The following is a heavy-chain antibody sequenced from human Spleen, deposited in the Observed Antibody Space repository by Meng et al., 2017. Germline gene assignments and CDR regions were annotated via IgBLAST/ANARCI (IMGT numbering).Heavy chain of an antibody. V-gene: IGHV3-74*01. CDR2: INHEGTTI. D-gene: IGHD3-10*01. CDR1: GFTFTDYA. Sequence: IQLVESGGGVVQSGGWLRLSCATSGFTFTDYAMHCVRQAPGKGLVWVSRINHEGTTISHAGSVMGRFTISRDIAKNTLFLQMNSLSAEDTALYYCVRDFGGESDFWGQGTLVTVSS. CDR3: VRDFGGESDF. J-gene: IGHJ4*02.